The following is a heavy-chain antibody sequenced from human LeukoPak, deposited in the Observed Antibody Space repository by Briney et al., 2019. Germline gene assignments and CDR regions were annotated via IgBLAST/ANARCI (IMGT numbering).Heavy chain of an antibody. D-gene: IGHD6-19*01. CDR1: GFTFSRHA. Sequence: GGSLRLSCAASGFTFSRHAMHWVRQAPGKGLEWVAVIWYDGSNKYYADSVKGRFTISRDNSKNTLYLQMNSLRAEDTAVYYCARDGSSGWYWVDYWGQGTLVTVSS. CDR3: ARDGSSGWYWVDY. J-gene: IGHJ4*02. V-gene: IGHV3-33*08. CDR2: IWYDGSNK.